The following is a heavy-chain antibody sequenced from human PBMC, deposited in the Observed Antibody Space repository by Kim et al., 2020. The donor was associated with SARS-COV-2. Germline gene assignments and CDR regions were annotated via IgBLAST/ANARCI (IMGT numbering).Heavy chain of an antibody. CDR1: AFTFSNYP. CDR2: LSITGGST. J-gene: IGHJ5*02. CDR3: ARVGAGWGQDL. Sequence: GGSLRLSCAASAFTFSNYPLHWVRPAPCPGLPFFSALSITGGSTYYADSVKGRFTISRDNSKNTLYLQMGSLTDEDMAVYYCARVGAGWGQDLWGQGTLVTVSS. D-gene: IGHD3-10*01. V-gene: IGHV3-64*02.